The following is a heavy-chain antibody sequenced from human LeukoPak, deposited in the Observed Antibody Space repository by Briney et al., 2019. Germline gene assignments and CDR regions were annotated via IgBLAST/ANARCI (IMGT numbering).Heavy chain of an antibody. CDR1: GFPISGFW. CDR2: IKHDSSET. V-gene: IGHV3-7*01. J-gene: IGHJ3*02. Sequence: AGGSVRLSCAASGFPISGFWMSWGRQVPGKGLESVAHIKHDSSETYYVDTVRGRFIISRDNAKNSLYLQMNSLRVEDTAVYHCARGPTDFDASDIWGHGTLVTVSS. CDR3: ARGPTDFDASDI.